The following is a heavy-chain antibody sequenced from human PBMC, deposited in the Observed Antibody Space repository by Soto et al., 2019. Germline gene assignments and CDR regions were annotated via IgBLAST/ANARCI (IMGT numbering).Heavy chain of an antibody. V-gene: IGHV6-1*01. CDR1: GVSVSNNSAA. CDR2: TYYRSKWYN. J-gene: IGHJ3*02. D-gene: IGHD5-18*01. Sequence: PSQTLSLTCAISGVSVSNNSAAWNWIRQSPSRGLEWLGRTYYRSKWYNDYAPSVKSRVTINPDTSKNQISLQLNSVTPEDTAVYYCVSQKDTPITISTFDIWGQGTVVTVSS. CDR3: VSQKDTPITISTFDI.